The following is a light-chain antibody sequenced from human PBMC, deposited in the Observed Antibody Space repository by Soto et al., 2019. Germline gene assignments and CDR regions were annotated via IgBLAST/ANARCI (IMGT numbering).Light chain of an antibody. CDR3: NTHIGSTAVV. J-gene: IGLJ2*01. Sequence: QSVLTQPASVSGSPGQSITLSCTETSSDVADYKYVSWYQQHPGKAPKLMIYEVSNRPSGVSNRFSGSRSGNTASLTISGLRTEDEATYYCNTHIGSTAVVFGGGTKLTVL. CDR1: SSDVADYKY. CDR2: EVS. V-gene: IGLV2-14*01.